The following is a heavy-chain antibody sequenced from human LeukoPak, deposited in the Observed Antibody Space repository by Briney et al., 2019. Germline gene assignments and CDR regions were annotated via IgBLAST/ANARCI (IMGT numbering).Heavy chain of an antibody. CDR1: GGSFSGYY. J-gene: IGHJ4*02. Sequence: SETLSLTCAVYGGSFSGYYWSWIRQPPGKGPEWIGEINHSGSTNYKPSLKSRVTISVDTSKNQFSLKLSSVTAADTAVYYCARERRDIYDYVWGSYRFPDYWGQGTLATVSS. D-gene: IGHD3-16*02. CDR3: ARERRDIYDYVWGSYRFPDY. V-gene: IGHV4-34*01. CDR2: INHSGST.